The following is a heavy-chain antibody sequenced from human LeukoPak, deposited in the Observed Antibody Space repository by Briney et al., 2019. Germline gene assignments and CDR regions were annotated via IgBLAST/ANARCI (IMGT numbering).Heavy chain of an antibody. CDR1: GITLNNYG. CDR2: INQDGSEE. D-gene: IGHD5-12*01. Sequence: GGSLRLSCAVSGITLNNYGMTWVRQAPGKGLEWVAHINQDGSEEHYMDSVKARFTISRDNAKNSLSPQMNSLRAEDTAVYYCVRDGGVSGYDLLDYWGQGTLVTVSS. CDR3: VRDGGVSGYDLLDY. V-gene: IGHV3-7*01. J-gene: IGHJ4*02.